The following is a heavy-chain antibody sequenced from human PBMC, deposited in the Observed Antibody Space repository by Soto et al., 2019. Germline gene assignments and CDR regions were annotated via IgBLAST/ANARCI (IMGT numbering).Heavy chain of an antibody. Sequence: PGGSLRLSCAASGFTFSSYWMSWVRQAPGKGLEWVANIKQDGSEKYYVDSVKGRFTISRDNAKNSLYLQMNSLRAEDTAVYYCAREGASGYYLRFFAPMVSGELEYYFDYWGQGTLVTVSS. CDR2: IKQDGSEK. V-gene: IGHV3-7*01. CDR1: GFTFSSYW. CDR3: AREGASGYYLRFFAPMVSGELEYYFDY. J-gene: IGHJ4*02. D-gene: IGHD3-3*01.